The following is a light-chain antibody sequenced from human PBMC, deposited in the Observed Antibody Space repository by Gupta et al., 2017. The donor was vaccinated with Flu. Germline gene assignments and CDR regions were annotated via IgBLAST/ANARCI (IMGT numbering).Light chain of an antibody. V-gene: IGKV1-6*01. CDR1: QDIGSD. CDR3: LQDLNHPYT. CDR2: AAS. Sequence: AIQMTQSPSSLSASVGDRVTISCRASQDIGSDLGWYQQKPGRAPKLLIYAASTLEFGVPSRFSGSGSGTYFTLIVSSLQPEDSATYYCLQDLNHPYTFGQGTKLEIK. J-gene: IGKJ2*01.